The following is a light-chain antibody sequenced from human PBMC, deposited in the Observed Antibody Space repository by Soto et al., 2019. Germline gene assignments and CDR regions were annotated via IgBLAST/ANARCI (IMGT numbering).Light chain of an antibody. CDR1: QSIGKN. CDR2: GAS. V-gene: IGKV3-15*01. J-gene: IGKJ5*01. CDR3: QQYNTWTLIS. Sequence: EIVMTQSPATLSVSPGERATLSCRASQSIGKNLGWYQQKPGQAPRLLIYGASTMATGIPARFSSSGSGTEFTHTITSLQSEDSAVYYCQQYNTWTLISFGQGTRLEIK.